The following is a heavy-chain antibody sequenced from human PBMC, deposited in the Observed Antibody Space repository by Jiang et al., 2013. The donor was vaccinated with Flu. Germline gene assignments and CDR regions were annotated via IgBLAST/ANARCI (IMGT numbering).Heavy chain of an antibody. CDR3: ARDRYTGYGDDALDI. J-gene: IGHJ3*02. CDR1: GYTFTTYG. D-gene: IGHD4-17*01. CDR2: ISAYNGKT. Sequence: AEVKKPGASVKVSCKASGYTFTTYGISWVRQAPGQGLEWMGWISAYNGKTLYAQKFQGGVTLTTDTSASTAYMDLRSLRSDDTAMYYCARDRYTGYGDDALDIWGQGTMVIVSS. V-gene: IGHV1-18*01.